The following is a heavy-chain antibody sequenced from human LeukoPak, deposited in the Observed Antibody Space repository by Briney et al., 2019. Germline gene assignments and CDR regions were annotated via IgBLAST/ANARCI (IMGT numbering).Heavy chain of an antibody. CDR1: GGSISSYY. V-gene: IGHV4-59*01. Sequence: PSETLSLTCTVYGGSISSYYWSWIRQPPGEGLEWIGYIYYSGSTNYNPSLKSRVTISVETSKNQFTLKLSSVTAGDRAVYYCARHRFDYGSGSYYGYYYYYGMDVWGQGTTVTVSS. CDR3: ARHRFDYGSGSYYGYYYYYGMDV. J-gene: IGHJ6*02. CDR2: IYYSGST. D-gene: IGHD3-10*01.